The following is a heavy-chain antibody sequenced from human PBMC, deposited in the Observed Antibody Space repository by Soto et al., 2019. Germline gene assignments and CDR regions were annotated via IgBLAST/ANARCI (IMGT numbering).Heavy chain of an antibody. CDR3: VVAGYWT. D-gene: IGHD2-8*02. J-gene: IGHJ4*02. CDR1: GYTLTELS. V-gene: IGHV1-24*01. Sequence: GASVKVSCKVSGYTLTELSMHWVRQAPGKGLEWMGGFDVKQRKTVYAQDFQGRVTMTDDTSANTANMQLSGLRSEDTAVYYCVVAGYWTWGQGALVTVSS. CDR2: FDVKQRKT.